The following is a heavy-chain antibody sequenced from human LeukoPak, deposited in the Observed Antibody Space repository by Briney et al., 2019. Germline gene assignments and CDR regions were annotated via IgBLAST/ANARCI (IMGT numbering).Heavy chain of an antibody. D-gene: IGHD6-13*01. V-gene: IGHV1-8*03. J-gene: IGHJ4*02. CDR2: MNPNSGNT. CDR1: GYTFTSYD. Sequence: GASVKVSCKASGYTFTSYDINWVRQATGQGLEWMGWMNPNSGNTGYAQKFQGRVTITRNTSISTAYMELRSLRSDDTAVYYCARDQHSSRTDYWGQGTLVTVSS. CDR3: ARDQHSSRTDY.